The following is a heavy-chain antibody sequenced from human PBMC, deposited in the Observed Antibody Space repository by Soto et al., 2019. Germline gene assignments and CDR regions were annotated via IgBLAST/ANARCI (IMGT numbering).Heavy chain of an antibody. J-gene: IGHJ4*02. V-gene: IGHV4-59*01. CDR2: IYYSGST. CDR3: AREGSSSWYCLYFDY. D-gene: IGHD6-13*01. Sequence: LSETRSLTCTVSGGSISSYYWSWIRQPPGKGLEWIGYIYYSGSTNYNPSLKSRVTISVDTSKNQFSLKLSSVTAADTAVYYCAREGSSSWYCLYFDYWGQGRLVTVSS. CDR1: GGSISSYY.